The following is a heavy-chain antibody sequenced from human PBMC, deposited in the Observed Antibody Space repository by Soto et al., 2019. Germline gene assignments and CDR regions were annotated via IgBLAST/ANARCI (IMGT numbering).Heavy chain of an antibody. CDR3: ARRFCSGATCSYYFDY. Sequence: GESLKISCKGSGYRITSYWIGWVRQMPGKGLEWMGIIYPGDSHARYSPSLQGQVTISVDKSISTVYLQWSSLKASDTAMYYCARRFCSGATCSYYFDYWGQGTLVTVSS. V-gene: IGHV5-51*01. CDR2: IYPGDSHA. J-gene: IGHJ4*02. CDR1: GYRITSYW. D-gene: IGHD2-2*01.